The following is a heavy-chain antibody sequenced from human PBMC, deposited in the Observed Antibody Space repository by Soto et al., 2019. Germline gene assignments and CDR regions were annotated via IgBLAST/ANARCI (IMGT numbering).Heavy chain of an antibody. CDR1: RYTFTSYA. V-gene: IGHV1-18*01. Sequence: ASVKVSCKASRYTFTSYAMHWVRQAPGQGLELVAWISGYNGYPKHTQKFQGRVTVTTDTTTRTGYMELRNLRSDDTAVYYCARASAGALYDFWGQGTRVTVSS. J-gene: IGHJ4*02. CDR3: ARASAGALYDF. D-gene: IGHD6-13*01. CDR2: ISGYNGYP.